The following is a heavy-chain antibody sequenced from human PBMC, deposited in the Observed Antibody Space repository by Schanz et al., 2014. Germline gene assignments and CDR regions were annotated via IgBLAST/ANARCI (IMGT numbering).Heavy chain of an antibody. CDR2: ISGSSSTK. CDR1: GFTFSDYY. D-gene: IGHD6-19*01. V-gene: IGHV3-11*04. CDR3: ARDHQWLARYYMDV. Sequence: GQLVESGGGLVQPGGSLRLSCAASGFTFSDYYMSWIRQAPGKGLEWVPYISGSSSTKYYADSVKGRFTISRDNAKNSLFLQMNSLRAEDTAVYYCARDHQWLARYYMDVWGRGTLVTVSS. J-gene: IGHJ2*01.